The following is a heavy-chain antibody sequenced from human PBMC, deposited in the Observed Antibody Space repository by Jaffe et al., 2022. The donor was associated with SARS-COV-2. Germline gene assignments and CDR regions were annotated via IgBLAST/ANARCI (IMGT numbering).Heavy chain of an antibody. CDR3: AKFTGTRERRYVRPNKWQLLPLTFDY. J-gene: IGHJ4*02. V-gene: IGHV3-30*18. CDR1: GFNFSAYG. Sequence: VQSGGGVVQPGRSLRVSCAASGFNFSAYGMHWVRQAPGKGLEWVAVISNQGSNQYYADSVKGRFTISRDNSKNTLFLQMNSLRLEDTALYYCAKFTGTRERRYVRPNKWQLLPLTFDYWGQGSLVTVSS. D-gene: IGHD2-15*01. CDR2: ISNQGSNQ.